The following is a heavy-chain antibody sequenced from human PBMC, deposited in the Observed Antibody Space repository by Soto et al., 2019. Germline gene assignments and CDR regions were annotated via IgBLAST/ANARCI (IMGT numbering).Heavy chain of an antibody. J-gene: IGHJ4*02. CDR2: ISVSSGIT. Sequence: EVQLLESGGGLVQPGGSLRLSCAASGFTFSSYAMRWVRQAPGRGLEWVSAISVSSGITYYADSVKGRFTISRDNSKNTLYMQMNSLRVEYTAVYYCAKVKGGGVVVVTANRGIDWGQGTLVTVSS. CDR3: AKVKGGGVVVVTANRGID. CDR1: GFTFSSYA. D-gene: IGHD2-15*01. V-gene: IGHV3-23*01.